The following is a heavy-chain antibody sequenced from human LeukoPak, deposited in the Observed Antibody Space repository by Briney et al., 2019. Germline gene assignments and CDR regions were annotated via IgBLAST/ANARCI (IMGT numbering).Heavy chain of an antibody. J-gene: IGHJ3*02. CDR3: ARRVDGDGYNGDAFDS. CDR2: IYHSGST. CDR1: GYSISSGYY. Sequence: SETLSLTCAVSGYSISSGYYWGWIRQPPGKGLEWIGSIYHSGSTYYNPSLKSRVTISVDTSKNQFSLKLSSVTAADTAVYYCARRVDGDGYNGDAFDSWGQGTMVTVSS. D-gene: IGHD5-24*01. V-gene: IGHV4-38-2*01.